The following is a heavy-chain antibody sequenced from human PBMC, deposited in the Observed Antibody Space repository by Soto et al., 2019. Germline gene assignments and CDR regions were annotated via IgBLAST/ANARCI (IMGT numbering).Heavy chain of an antibody. CDR2: ISYDGSNK. CDR1: GFTFSSYA. J-gene: IGHJ4*02. CDR3: ARIERTPGD. V-gene: IGHV3-30-3*01. Sequence: QVQLVESGGGVVQPGRSLRLSCAASGFTFSSYAMHWVRQAPGKGLEWVAVISYDGSNKYYADSVKGRFTISRDNSKNTLYLQMNSRRAEDTAVYYCARIERTPGDWGQGTLVTVSS. D-gene: IGHD7-27*01.